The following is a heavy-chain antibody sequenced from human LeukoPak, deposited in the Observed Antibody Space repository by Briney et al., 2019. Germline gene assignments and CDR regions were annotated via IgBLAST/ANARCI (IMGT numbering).Heavy chain of an antibody. V-gene: IGHV4-4*07. CDR2: IYSSGST. Sequence: PSETLSLTCTVSGGSINNYYWSWIRQPAGKGLEWIGLIYSSGSTSYNPSLKSRVTMSVDTSKKQFSLRLSSVTAANTAVYYCARTPIYYFDNSGYYNWGQGTLVTVSS. D-gene: IGHD3-22*01. CDR1: GGSINNYY. CDR3: ARTPIYYFDNSGYYN. J-gene: IGHJ4*02.